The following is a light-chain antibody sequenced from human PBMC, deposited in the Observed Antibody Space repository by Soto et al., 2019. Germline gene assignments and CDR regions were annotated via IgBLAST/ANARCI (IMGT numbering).Light chain of an antibody. CDR1: QNVLYSSNNKNQ. V-gene: IGKV4-1*01. Sequence: DIVMTQSPDSLAVSLGESATINCKSSQNVLYSSNNKNQLAWYQQKPGQPPKLLIYWASTRESGVPDRFSGSGSGTDFILTISSLQAEDVAVYYCQQYYSPPLTCGGGTKVEIK. J-gene: IGKJ4*01. CDR3: QQYYSPPLT. CDR2: WAS.